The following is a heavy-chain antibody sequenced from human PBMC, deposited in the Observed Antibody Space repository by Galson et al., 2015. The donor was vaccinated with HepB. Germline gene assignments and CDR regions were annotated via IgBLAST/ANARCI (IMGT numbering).Heavy chain of an antibody. V-gene: IGHV3-30*04. D-gene: IGHD3-3*01. CDR1: GFTFSSYS. CDR3: ARGELSFGIIIVPFDY. Sequence: SLRLSCATSGFTFSSYSMHWVRQAPGQGLEWVAVMSHDGRNKYHTESVKGRFTISRDNSNNTLYLQMNRLRPEDTAVYYCARGELSFGIIIVPFDYWGQGILVTVSS. J-gene: IGHJ4*02. CDR2: MSHDGRNK.